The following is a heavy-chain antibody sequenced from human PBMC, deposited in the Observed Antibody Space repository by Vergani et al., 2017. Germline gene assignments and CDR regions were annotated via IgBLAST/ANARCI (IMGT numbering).Heavy chain of an antibody. D-gene: IGHD6-6*01. Sequence: QLQLQESGPRLVKPSETLSLTCSLSGMSISNNNYYWGWIRQPPGKGLDWIGSIYDSRNNNYSPSLKSRVSISVDTSKNQFSLNLTSVTAADTAVYYCARHLRQLARNDVFDIWGHGTWVTVPS. J-gene: IGHJ3*02. CDR3: ARHLRQLARNDVFDI. V-gene: IGHV4-39*01. CDR2: IYDSRNN. CDR1: GMSISNNNYY.